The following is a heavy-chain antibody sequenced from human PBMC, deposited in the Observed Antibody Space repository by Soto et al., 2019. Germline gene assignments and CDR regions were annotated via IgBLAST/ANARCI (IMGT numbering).Heavy chain of an antibody. D-gene: IGHD3-22*01. CDR2: INPNSGGT. V-gene: IGHV1-2*02. CDR1: GYTFSDYY. Sequence: QVQLVQSGAEVKKPGASVTVSCKDSGYTFSDYYMHWVRQAPGQGLEWMGWINPNSGGTNYAPKFRGRVTMTRDTYISTAYMELSSIKYDDTAVYSCASESHSYDSSAPDFWGQGTLVTVSS. J-gene: IGHJ4*02. CDR3: ASESHSYDSSAPDF.